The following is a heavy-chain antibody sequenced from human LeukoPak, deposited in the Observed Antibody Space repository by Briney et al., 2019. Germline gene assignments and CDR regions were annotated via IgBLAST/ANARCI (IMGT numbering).Heavy chain of an antibody. D-gene: IGHD1-26*01. Sequence: PGGSLRLSCAASGFTFSRYWMTWVRQAPGKGLEWMANIKQDGSEKYYVDSVKGRFTISRDNAKNLLYLQMNSLRGEDTAVYYCASPFRIVVDVWGRGTLVTVSS. V-gene: IGHV3-7*01. J-gene: IGHJ2*01. CDR3: ASPFRIVVDV. CDR2: IKQDGSEK. CDR1: GFTFSRYW.